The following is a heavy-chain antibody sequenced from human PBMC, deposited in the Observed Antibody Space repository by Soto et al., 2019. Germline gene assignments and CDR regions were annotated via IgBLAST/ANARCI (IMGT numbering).Heavy chain of an antibody. CDR2: IYWDDEK. CDR1: GFSLSTSGVG. CDR3: ALLYYYGSGSYSSFDY. J-gene: IGHJ4*02. Sequence: QITLKESGPPLVKPTQTLTLTCTFSGFSLSTSGVGVGWIRQPPGKALEWLALIYWDDEKRYSPSLTSRLTITKDTSKTQVVLTMTNMDPVDTATYYCALLYYYGSGSYSSFDYWGQGTLVTVSS. D-gene: IGHD3-10*01. V-gene: IGHV2-5*02.